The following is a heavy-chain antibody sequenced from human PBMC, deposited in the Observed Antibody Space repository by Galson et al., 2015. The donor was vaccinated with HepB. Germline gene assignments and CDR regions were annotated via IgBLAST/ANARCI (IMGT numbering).Heavy chain of an antibody. V-gene: IGHV4-59*08. CDR3: ARHTTRRLVPTARPYYYYNGMDV. Sequence: SETLSLTRNVSGGSISSSYWSWIRQPPGKGLEWIGYIYYRESANYNPSLKSRVTISVDTSSNQLFLNLTSVTAADTAVYYCARHTTRRLVPTARPYYYYNGMDVWGQGTTVTVSS. CDR1: GGSISSSY. J-gene: IGHJ6*02. D-gene: IGHD2-2*01. CDR2: IYYRESA.